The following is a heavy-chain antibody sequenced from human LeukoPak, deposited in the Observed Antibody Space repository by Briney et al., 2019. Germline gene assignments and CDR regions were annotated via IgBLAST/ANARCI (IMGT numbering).Heavy chain of an antibody. J-gene: IGHJ6*04. Sequence: ASVKVFCKASGYTFTSYDINWVRQATGQGLEWMGWMNPNSGNTGYAQKFQGRVTITRNTSISTAYMELSSLRSEDTAVYYCARYYYDSSGYQMDVWGKGTTVTVSS. V-gene: IGHV1-8*03. CDR3: ARYYYDSSGYQMDV. CDR2: MNPNSGNT. CDR1: GYTFTSYD. D-gene: IGHD3-22*01.